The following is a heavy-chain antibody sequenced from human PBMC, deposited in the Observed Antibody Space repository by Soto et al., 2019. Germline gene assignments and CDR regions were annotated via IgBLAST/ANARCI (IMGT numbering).Heavy chain of an antibody. CDR3: AKDAQEKIVATIIPFHY. D-gene: IGHD5-12*01. CDR1: GFTFSSYA. Sequence: EVQLLESGGGLVQPGGSLRLSCAASGFTFSSYAMSWVRQAPGKGLEWVSAISGSGGSTSYADSVKGRFTISRDNSKNTLYLQMNSLRAEDTAVYYCAKDAQEKIVATIIPFHYWGQGTLVTVSA. CDR2: ISGSGGST. J-gene: IGHJ4*02. V-gene: IGHV3-23*01.